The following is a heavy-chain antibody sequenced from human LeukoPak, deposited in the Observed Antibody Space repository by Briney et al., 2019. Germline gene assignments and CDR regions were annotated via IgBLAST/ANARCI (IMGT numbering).Heavy chain of an antibody. Sequence: GGSLRLSRAASGFTFSNYAISWVRQAPGKGLEWVSGISGSGENTYYADSVKGRFTISRDNSKSTLYLQMNSLRAEDTAVYYCAKARYGSGSYYPDYWGQGTLVTVSS. CDR3: AKARYGSGSYYPDY. CDR2: ISGSGENT. D-gene: IGHD3-10*01. CDR1: GFTFSNYA. V-gene: IGHV3-23*01. J-gene: IGHJ4*02.